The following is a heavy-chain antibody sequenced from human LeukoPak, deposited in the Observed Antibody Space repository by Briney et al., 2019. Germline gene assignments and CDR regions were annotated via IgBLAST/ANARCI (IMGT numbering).Heavy chain of an antibody. D-gene: IGHD1-1*01. CDR3: ARDGVQDSGSILFDY. J-gene: IGHJ4*02. CDR1: GYTLTSYY. Sequence: GASVKLSCKASGYTLTSYYMHWVRQAPGQGLEWMGIINPNDGSTRYAQKFQGRLTMTRDTSTSTIYMQLSSLRSEDTAMYFCARDGVQDSGSILFDYWGQGTLVTVSS. V-gene: IGHV1-46*01. CDR2: INPNDGST.